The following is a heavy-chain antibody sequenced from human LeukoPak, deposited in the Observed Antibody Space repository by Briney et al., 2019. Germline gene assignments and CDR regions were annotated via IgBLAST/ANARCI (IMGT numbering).Heavy chain of an antibody. Sequence: GGSLRLSCAASGFTFSSYSMNWVRQAPGKGLEWVSSISSSSSYIYYADSVKGRFTISRDNANNSLYLQMNSLRAEDTAVYYCARAPRADFWSGYYFDYWGQGTLVTVSS. V-gene: IGHV3-21*01. CDR3: ARAPRADFWSGYYFDY. CDR1: GFTFSSYS. CDR2: ISSSSSYI. D-gene: IGHD3-3*01. J-gene: IGHJ4*02.